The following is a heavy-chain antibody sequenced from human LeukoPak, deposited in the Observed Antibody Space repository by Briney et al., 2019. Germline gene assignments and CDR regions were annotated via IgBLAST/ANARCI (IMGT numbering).Heavy chain of an antibody. CDR3: ARDGLRDTAMGAMEPDY. D-gene: IGHD5-18*01. CDR1: GYTFTSYG. CDR2: ISAYNGNT. Sequence: GASVKVSCKASGYTFTSYGISWVRQAPGQGLEWMGWISAYNGNTNYAQKLQGRVTMTTDTSTSTAYMELRSLRSDDTAVYYCARDGLRDTAMGAMEPDYWGQGTLVTVSS. V-gene: IGHV1-18*01. J-gene: IGHJ4*02.